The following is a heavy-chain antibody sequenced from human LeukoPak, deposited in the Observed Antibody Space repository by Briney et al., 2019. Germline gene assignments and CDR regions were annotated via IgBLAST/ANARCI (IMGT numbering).Heavy chain of an antibody. J-gene: IGHJ4*02. CDR1: GCTFSDYN. D-gene: IGHD6-19*01. CDR3: ARHGSGWYMNDY. CDR2: ITTSSSYM. V-gene: IGHV3-21*01. Sequence: GGSLRLSCVASGCTFSDYNMNWVRRAPGKGREWVSSITTSSSYMYYADSVKGRFTISRDNAKNSLYLHMNSLRAEDTAMYYCARHGSGWYMNDYWGQGTLVTVSS.